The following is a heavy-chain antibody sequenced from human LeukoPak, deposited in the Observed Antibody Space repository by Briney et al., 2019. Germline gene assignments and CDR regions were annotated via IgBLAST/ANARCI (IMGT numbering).Heavy chain of an antibody. Sequence: SETLSLTCTVSGGSISSSSYYWGWIRQPPGKGLEWIANIYYSGDTYYNPSLRSRDTISVDTSKNQFSLKLSSVTAADTAVYYCARGRSNRSNLPYSSSWPLDYWGQGTLVTVSS. CDR3: ARGRSNRSNLPYSSSWPLDY. D-gene: IGHD6-13*01. CDR1: GGSISSSSYY. V-gene: IGHV4-39*01. CDR2: IYYSGDT. J-gene: IGHJ4*02.